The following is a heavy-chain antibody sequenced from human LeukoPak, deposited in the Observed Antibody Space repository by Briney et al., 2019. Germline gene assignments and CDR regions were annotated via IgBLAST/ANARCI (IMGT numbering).Heavy chain of an antibody. CDR2: ISSSGSTI. CDR1: GFTFSDYY. D-gene: IGHD5-12*01. CDR3: ARVYSGYDFRGPFDP. Sequence: GGSLRLSCAASGFTFSDYYMSWIRQAPGKGLEWVSYISSSGSTIYYADSVKGRFTISRDNAKNSLYLQMNSLRAEDTALYHCARVYSGYDFRGPFDPWGQGTLVTVSS. J-gene: IGHJ5*02. V-gene: IGHV3-11*01.